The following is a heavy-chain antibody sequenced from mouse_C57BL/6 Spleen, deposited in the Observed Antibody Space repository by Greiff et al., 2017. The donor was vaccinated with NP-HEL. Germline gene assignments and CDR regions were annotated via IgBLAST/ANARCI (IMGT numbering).Heavy chain of an antibody. V-gene: IGHV1-55*01. Sequence: QVHVKQPGAELVKPGASVKMSCKASGYTFTSYWITWVKQRPGQGLEWIGDIYPGSGSTNYNEKFKSKATLTVDTSSSTAYMQLSSLTSEDSAVYYCARRGGYYSYAMDYWGQGTSVTVSS. D-gene: IGHD2-3*01. CDR2: IYPGSGST. CDR3: ARRGGYYSYAMDY. J-gene: IGHJ4*01. CDR1: GYTFTSYW.